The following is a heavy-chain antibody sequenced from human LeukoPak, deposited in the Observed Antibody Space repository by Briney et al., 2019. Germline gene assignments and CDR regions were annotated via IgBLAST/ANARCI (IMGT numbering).Heavy chain of an antibody. Sequence: SVKVSCKASGGTFSSYAISWVRQAPGQGLEWMGGIIPIFGTANYAQKFQGRVTITADKSTSTAYMELSSLRSEDTAVYYCARDRYGSGSLPQGGNWGQGTLVTVSS. CDR1: GGTFSSYA. D-gene: IGHD3-10*01. CDR3: ARDRYGSGSLPQGGN. J-gene: IGHJ4*02. CDR2: IIPIFGTA. V-gene: IGHV1-69*06.